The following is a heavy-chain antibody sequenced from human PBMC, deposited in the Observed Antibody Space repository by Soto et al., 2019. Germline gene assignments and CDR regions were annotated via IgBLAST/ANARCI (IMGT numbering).Heavy chain of an antibody. Sequence: QVQLVQSGTEVTKPGASVTVSCKTSGYTFFAFGLSWVRQVPGQGLEWLGWSVPGSGNTVYARNFQDRFTVTTDRSTNTSYMQLRSLRADDTALYYCARVAAHGSGSRYFDNWGQGTVVTVSS. CDR3: ARVAAHGSGSRYFDN. D-gene: IGHD3-10*01. CDR1: GYTFFAFG. CDR2: SVPGSGNT. V-gene: IGHV1-18*01. J-gene: IGHJ4*02.